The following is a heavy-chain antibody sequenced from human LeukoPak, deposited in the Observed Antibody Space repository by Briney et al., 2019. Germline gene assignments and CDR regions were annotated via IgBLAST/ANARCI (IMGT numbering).Heavy chain of an antibody. Sequence: GASVKVSCKASGYTFTGYYMHWVRQAPGQGLEWMGWINPNSGGTNYAQKFQGRVTMTRDTSISTAYMELSRLRSDDTAVYYCARVDGSGSYGAFDIWGQGTMVIVSS. V-gene: IGHV1-2*02. J-gene: IGHJ3*02. CDR2: INPNSGGT. CDR1: GYTFTGYY. CDR3: ARVDGSGSYGAFDI. D-gene: IGHD3-10*01.